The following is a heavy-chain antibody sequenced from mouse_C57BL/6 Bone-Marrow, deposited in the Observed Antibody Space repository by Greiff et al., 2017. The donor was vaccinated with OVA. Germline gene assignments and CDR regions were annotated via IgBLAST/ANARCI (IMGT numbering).Heavy chain of an antibody. Sequence: VQLQQSGPVLVKPGASVKMSCKASGYTFTDYYMNWVKQSHGKSLEWIGVINPYNGGTSYNQKFKGKATLTVDKSSSTAYMELNSLTSEDSAVYYCARGGRTCAYWGQGTLVTVSA. V-gene: IGHV1-19*01. D-gene: IGHD1-1*01. CDR3: ARGGRTCAY. CDR2: INPYNGGT. CDR1: GYTFTDYY. J-gene: IGHJ3*01.